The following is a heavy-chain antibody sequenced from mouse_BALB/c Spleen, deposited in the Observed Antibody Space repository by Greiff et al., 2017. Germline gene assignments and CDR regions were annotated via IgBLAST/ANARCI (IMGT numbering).Heavy chain of an antibody. CDR2: NSSGGSN. D-gene: IGHD1-1*02. V-gene: IGHV5-6-5*01. Sequence: EVQLLESGGGLVKPGGSLKLSCAASGSTFSSYAMSWVRQTPEKRLEWVVSNSSGGSNYYPDTVKGRFTISRDNARNILYLQMSSLRSEDTAIYYCARGGWSLLFAYWGQGTLVTVTA. CDR1: GSTFSSYA. CDR3: ARGGWSLLFAY. J-gene: IGHJ3*01.